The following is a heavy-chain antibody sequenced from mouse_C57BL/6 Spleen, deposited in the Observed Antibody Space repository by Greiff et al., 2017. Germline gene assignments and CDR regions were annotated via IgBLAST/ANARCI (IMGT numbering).Heavy chain of an antibody. CDR2: IRNKANNHAT. CDR3: TRLGRGYYAMDY. D-gene: IGHD4-1*01. J-gene: IGHJ4*01. Sequence: EVKVEESGGGLVQPGGSMKLSCAASGFTFSDSWMDWVRQSPEKGLEWVAEIRNKANNHATYYAESVKGRFTISRDDSKSSVYLQMNSLRAEDTGIYYCTRLGRGYYAMDYWGQGTSVTVSS. CDR1: GFTFSDSW. V-gene: IGHV6-6*01.